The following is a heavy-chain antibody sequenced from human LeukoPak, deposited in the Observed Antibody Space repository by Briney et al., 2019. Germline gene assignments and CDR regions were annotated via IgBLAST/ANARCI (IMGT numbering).Heavy chain of an antibody. CDR1: GYIFTSYG. CDR3: ARATAAGTYYYYYYMDV. D-gene: IGHD6-13*01. Sequence: ASVKVSCKASGYIFTSYGISWVRQAPGQGLEWMGWISAYNGNTKYAQKLQGRVTMTTDISTSTVYMELRSLRSDDTAVYYCARATAAGTYYYYYYMDVWGKGTTVTVSS. V-gene: IGHV1-18*01. J-gene: IGHJ6*03. CDR2: ISAYNGNT.